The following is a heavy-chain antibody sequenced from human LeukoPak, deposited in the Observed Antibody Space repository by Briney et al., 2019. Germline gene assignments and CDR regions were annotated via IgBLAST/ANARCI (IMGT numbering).Heavy chain of an antibody. Sequence: SETLSLTCAVYGGSFSGYYWSWIRQPPGKGLEWIGEINHSGSTNYNPSLKSRVTISVDTSKNQFSLKLSSVTAADTAVYYCAREAICSSTSCYARIYYYYYMDVWGKGTTVTISS. CDR3: AREAICSSTSCYARIYYYYYMDV. CDR1: GGSFSGYY. V-gene: IGHV4-34*01. CDR2: INHSGST. D-gene: IGHD2-2*01. J-gene: IGHJ6*03.